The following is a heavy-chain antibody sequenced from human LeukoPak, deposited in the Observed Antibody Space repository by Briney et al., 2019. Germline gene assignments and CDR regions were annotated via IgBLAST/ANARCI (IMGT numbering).Heavy chain of an antibody. D-gene: IGHD3-22*01. CDR2: IYPNRGGT. V-gene: IGHV1-2*02. Sequence: ASVHVSRQPSRYTLTVYYMHGVRQAPPRGLAWVGWIYPNRGGTNYPPTFQGRVTMTRDTSISTAYMELSRLRSDDTAVYYCVSDRSGPEETYYCESSGFYYGPFFDYWGQGPRVTVSS. J-gene: IGHJ4*02. CDR1: RYTLTVYY. CDR3: VSDRSGPEETYYCESSGFYYGPFFDY.